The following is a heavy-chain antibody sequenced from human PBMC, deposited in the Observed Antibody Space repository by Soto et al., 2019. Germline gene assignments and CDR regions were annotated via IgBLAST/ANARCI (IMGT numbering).Heavy chain of an antibody. D-gene: IGHD5-18*01. CDR2: ISGSGGST. V-gene: IGHV3-23*01. Sequence: EVQLLESGGGLVQPGGSLRLSCAASGFTFSSYAMSWVRQAPGKGLEWVSGISGSGGSTYYADSAKGRLTISRDNSKNTLYLLTNSLRAEDTAVYYCAKERGYNYGYDAMDVWGQGTTVTVSS. J-gene: IGHJ6*02. CDR1: GFTFSSYA. CDR3: AKERGYNYGYDAMDV.